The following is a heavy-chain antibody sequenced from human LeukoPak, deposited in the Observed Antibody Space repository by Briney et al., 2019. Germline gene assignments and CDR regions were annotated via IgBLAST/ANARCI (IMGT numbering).Heavy chain of an antibody. Sequence: KPSETLSLTCTVSGGSISSYYWSWIRQPPGKGLEWIGYIYYSGSTNYNPSLKSRVTISVETSKNQFSLQLSSVTAADTAVYYCARDYPGLPYYYYGMDVWGKGTTVTVSS. V-gene: IGHV4-59*01. CDR1: GGSISSYY. CDR2: IYYSGST. J-gene: IGHJ6*04. CDR3: ARDYPGLPYYYYGMDV.